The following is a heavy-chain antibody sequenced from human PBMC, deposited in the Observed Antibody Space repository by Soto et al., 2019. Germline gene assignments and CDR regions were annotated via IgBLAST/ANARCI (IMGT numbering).Heavy chain of an antibody. Sequence: QVQLVQSGGGVVQPGRSLRLSCAASEFDFSINGMHWIRQAPGKGLEWVAGISYDGSITYYADSVKGRFTISRDNSKNTVYMQMNSLRAEDTAVYYCARPGRDYWTGRDCFDRWGQGTLVSVSS. CDR1: EFDFSING. D-gene: IGHD3-3*01. V-gene: IGHV3-30*03. CDR3: ARPGRDYWTGRDCFDR. CDR2: ISYDGSIT. J-gene: IGHJ4*02.